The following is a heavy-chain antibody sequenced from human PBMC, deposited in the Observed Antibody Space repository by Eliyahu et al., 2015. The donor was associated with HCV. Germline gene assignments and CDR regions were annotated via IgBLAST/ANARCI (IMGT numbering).Heavy chain of an antibody. V-gene: IGHV3-23*01. CDR2: ISGSGGST. D-gene: IGHD6-19*01. CDR1: GFTFSSYA. Sequence: EVQLLESGGGLVQPGGSLRLSCAASGFTFSSYAMSWVRQAPGKGLEWVSAISGSGGSTYYADSVKGRFTISRDNSKNTLYLQMNSLRAEDTAVYYCANPRVPLIAVAVMDVWGQGTTVTVSS. J-gene: IGHJ6*02. CDR3: ANPRVPLIAVAVMDV.